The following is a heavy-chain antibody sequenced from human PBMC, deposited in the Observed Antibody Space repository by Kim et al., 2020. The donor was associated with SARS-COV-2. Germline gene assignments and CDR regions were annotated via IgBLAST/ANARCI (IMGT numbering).Heavy chain of an antibody. CDR3: ARGLHYCTGGVCYTGGIYY. CDR2: INPNSGGT. J-gene: IGHJ4*02. D-gene: IGHD2-8*02. CDR1: GYIFTGYY. Sequence: ASVKVSCKASGYIFTGYYMHSVRQAPGQGLEWMGRINPNSGGTNYAQKFQGRVTMTRDTSISTAYMELSRLRSDDTAVYYCARGLHYCTGGVCYTGGIYYWGQGTLVTVSS. V-gene: IGHV1-2*06.